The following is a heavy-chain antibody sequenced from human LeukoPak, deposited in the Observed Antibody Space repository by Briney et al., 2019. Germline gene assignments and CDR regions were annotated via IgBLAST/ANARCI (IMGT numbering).Heavy chain of an antibody. CDR1: GFTFSSYA. Sequence: GGSLRLSCAASGFTFSSYAMSWVRQAPGKGLEWVSAISGSGGSTYYADSVKGRFTISRDNSKNTLCLQMNSLRAEDTAVYYCAKPHYYGSGSPDYWGQGTLVTVSS. V-gene: IGHV3-23*01. CDR2: ISGSGGST. CDR3: AKPHYYGSGSPDY. J-gene: IGHJ4*02. D-gene: IGHD3-10*01.